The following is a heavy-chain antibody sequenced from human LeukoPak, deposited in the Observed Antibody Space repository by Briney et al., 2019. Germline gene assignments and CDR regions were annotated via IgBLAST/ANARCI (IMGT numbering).Heavy chain of an antibody. Sequence: GRSLRLSCAAPGFTFSSYGMHWVRQAPGKGLEWVAVISYDGSNKYYADSVKGRFTISRDNSKNTLYLQMNSLKTEDTAVYYCTRDSYSYDILTGYYPHAFDYWGQGTLVTVSS. D-gene: IGHD3-9*01. CDR2: ISYDGSNK. CDR1: GFTFSSYG. J-gene: IGHJ4*02. CDR3: TRDSYSYDILTGYYPHAFDY. V-gene: IGHV3-30*03.